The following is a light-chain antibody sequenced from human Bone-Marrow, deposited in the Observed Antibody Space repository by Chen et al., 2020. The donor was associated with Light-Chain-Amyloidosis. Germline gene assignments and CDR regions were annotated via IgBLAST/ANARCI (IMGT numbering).Light chain of an antibody. CDR1: SANIGPGYD. J-gene: IGLJ2*01. Sequence: QSVLTQPPSVSGAPGKRVTISCAGSSANIGPGYDVHWYQQPPGSAPKVVIYSNSNRPSGVPDRVSGSKSGTSASLVITGLQAEDEADYYCQTYDTTLSAPVFGGGTRLTVL. CDR3: QTYDTTLSAPV. CDR2: SNS. V-gene: IGLV1-40*01.